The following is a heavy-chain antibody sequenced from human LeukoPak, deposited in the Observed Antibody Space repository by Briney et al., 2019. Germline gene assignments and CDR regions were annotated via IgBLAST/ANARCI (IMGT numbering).Heavy chain of an antibody. J-gene: IGHJ5*02. CDR2: TYYNSKWYN. CDR1: GDSVSSNSAA. Sequence: SQTLSLTCAISGDSVSSNSAAWNWIRQSPSRGLEWLGRTYYNSKWYNDYAVSVKSRITINPDTSKNQFSLQLNSVTPEDTAVYYCARGWVYSGYDNWFDPWGQGTLVTVSS. V-gene: IGHV6-1*01. D-gene: IGHD5-12*01. CDR3: ARGWVYSGYDNWFDP.